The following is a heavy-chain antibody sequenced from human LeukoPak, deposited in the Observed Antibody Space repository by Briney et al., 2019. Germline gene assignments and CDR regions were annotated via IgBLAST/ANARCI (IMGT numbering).Heavy chain of an antibody. CDR1: GFTFSSYA. D-gene: IGHD1-26*01. V-gene: IGHV3-30-3*01. CDR3: ARPQWELGIGAFAI. CDR2: ISYDGSNK. J-gene: IGHJ3*02. Sequence: PGRSLRLSCAASGFTFSSYAMHWVRQAPGKGLEWVAVISYDGSNKYYADSVKGRFTISRDNSKNTLYLQMNSLRAEDTAVYYCARPQWELGIGAFAIWGQGTMVTVSS.